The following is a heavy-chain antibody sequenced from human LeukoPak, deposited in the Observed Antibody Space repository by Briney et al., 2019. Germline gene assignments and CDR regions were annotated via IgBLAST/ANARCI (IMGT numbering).Heavy chain of an antibody. CDR3: ARVPAVAGTADFDY. Sequence: GGSLRLSCAASGFTFSTYNMNWVRKAPGKGLGGVPWITSSSSYTFYADSVKGRFTISRDNSKNTLYLQMNSLRAEDTAVYYCARVPAVAGTADFDYWGQGTLVTVSS. CDR1: GFTFSTYN. D-gene: IGHD6-19*01. J-gene: IGHJ4*02. V-gene: IGHV3-21*01. CDR2: ITSSSSYT.